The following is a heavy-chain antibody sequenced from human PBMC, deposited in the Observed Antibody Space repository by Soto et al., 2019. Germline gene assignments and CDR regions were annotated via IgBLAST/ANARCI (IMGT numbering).Heavy chain of an antibody. CDR3: ANAEIAVAGQMDY. D-gene: IGHD6-19*01. Sequence: PGGSLRLSCAASGFTFSSYAMSWLRQAPGKGLEWVSAISGSRGSTYYADSVKGRFTISRDNSKNTLYLQMNSLRAEDTAVYYCANAEIAVAGQMDYWRQGTLVTVSS. CDR2: ISGSRGST. J-gene: IGHJ4*02. CDR1: GFTFSSYA. V-gene: IGHV3-23*01.